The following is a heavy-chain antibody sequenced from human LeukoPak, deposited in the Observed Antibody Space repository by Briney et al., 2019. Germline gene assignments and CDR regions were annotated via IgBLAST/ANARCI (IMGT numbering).Heavy chain of an antibody. CDR2: ISSSSSTI. J-gene: IGHJ4*02. D-gene: IGHD3-22*01. Sequence: GGSLRLSCAASGFTFSSYSMSWVRQAPGKGLEWVSYISSSSSTIYYADSVKGRFTISRDNAKNSLYLQMNSLRAEDTAVYYCARDSDYYDSSGRLFPDYWSQGTLVTVSS. V-gene: IGHV3-48*01. CDR3: ARDSDYYDSSGRLFPDY. CDR1: GFTFSSYS.